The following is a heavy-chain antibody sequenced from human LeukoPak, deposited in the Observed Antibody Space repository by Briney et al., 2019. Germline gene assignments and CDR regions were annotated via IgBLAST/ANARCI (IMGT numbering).Heavy chain of an antibody. CDR3: ARESPGYSSSWYENYFDY. V-gene: IGHV4-4*07. Sequence: SETLSLTCTVSGGSISSYYWSWIRQPAGKGLEWIGRIYTSGSTNYNPSLKSRVTMSVDTSKNQFSLKLSSVTAADTAVYYCARESPGYSSSWYENYFDYWGQGALVTVSS. D-gene: IGHD6-13*01. CDR2: IYTSGST. CDR1: GGSISSYY. J-gene: IGHJ4*02.